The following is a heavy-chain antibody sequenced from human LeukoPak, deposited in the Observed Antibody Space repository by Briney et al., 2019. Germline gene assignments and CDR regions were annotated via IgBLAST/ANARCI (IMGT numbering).Heavy chain of an antibody. CDR1: GDSISSSSYY. Sequence: SETLSLTCSVSGDSISSSSYYWGWIRQPPGKELEWIGSIHYSGSTSYNPSLKSRVTISVDTSKNQFSLKLSSVTAADTAVYYCARGEYYDSSGYYSYWGQGTLVTVSS. V-gene: IGHV4-39*07. D-gene: IGHD3-22*01. CDR3: ARGEYYDSSGYYSY. CDR2: IHYSGST. J-gene: IGHJ4*02.